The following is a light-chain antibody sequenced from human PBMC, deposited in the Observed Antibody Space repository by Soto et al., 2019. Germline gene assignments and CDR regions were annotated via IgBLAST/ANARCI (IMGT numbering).Light chain of an antibody. CDR1: QGLSSD. CDR3: QQLNSYPIT. CDR2: AAS. V-gene: IGKV1-9*01. J-gene: IGKJ5*01. Sequence: DLQLTQSPSFLSASVGDRVTITCRASQGLSSDLAWYQQKPGKAPKLLIYAASPLQSGVPSRFSGSGSGTEFTLTISSLQPEDFATYYCQQLNSYPITFGQGTRLEIK.